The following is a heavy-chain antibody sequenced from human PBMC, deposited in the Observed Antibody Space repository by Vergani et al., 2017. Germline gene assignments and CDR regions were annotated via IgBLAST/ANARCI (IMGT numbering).Heavy chain of an antibody. CDR3: ARDSVWFGELFHYYYYYYGMDV. Sequence: EVQLVESGGGLVQPGGSLRLSCAASGFTFSSYDMHWVRQATGKGLEWVSAIGTAGDTYYPGSVKGRFTISRDNSKNTLYLQMNSLRAEDTAVYYCARDSVWFGELFHYYYYYYGMDVWGQGP. J-gene: IGHJ6*02. CDR1: GFTFSSYD. D-gene: IGHD3-10*01. V-gene: IGHV3-13*04. CDR2: IGTAGDT.